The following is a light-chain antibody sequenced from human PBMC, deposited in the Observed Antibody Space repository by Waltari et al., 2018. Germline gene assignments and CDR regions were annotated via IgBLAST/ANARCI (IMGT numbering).Light chain of an antibody. CDR1: ETIMNY. CDR3: QQSFSHPRT. V-gene: IGKV1-39*01. Sequence: DIEMTQSPSSLSASVGDRVTVTCRSSETIMNYLNWYQQKPGEAPTLLIFAASSLPSGVPSRFSGSGSGTDFTHTISSLQPEDFATYYCQQSFSHPRTFGRGTTVEI. CDR2: AAS. J-gene: IGKJ4*01.